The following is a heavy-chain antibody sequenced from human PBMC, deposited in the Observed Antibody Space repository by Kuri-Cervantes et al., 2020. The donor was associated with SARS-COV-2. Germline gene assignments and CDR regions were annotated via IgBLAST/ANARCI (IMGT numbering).Heavy chain of an antibody. CDR3: ARVVAYCGGDCYYMDV. CDR2: IYHSGST. D-gene: IGHD2-21*01. J-gene: IGHJ6*03. Sequence: SETLSLTCTVSGYSISSGYYWGWIRQPPGKGLEWIGSIYHSGSTYYNPSLKSRVTISADKSISTAYLQWSSLKASDTAMYYCARVVAYCGGDCYYMDVWGKGTTVTVSS. CDR1: GYSISSGYY. V-gene: IGHV4-38-2*02.